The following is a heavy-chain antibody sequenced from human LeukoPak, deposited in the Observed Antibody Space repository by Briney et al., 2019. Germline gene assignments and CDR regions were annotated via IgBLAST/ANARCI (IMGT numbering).Heavy chain of an antibody. J-gene: IGHJ4*02. CDR1: GGTFSSYA. D-gene: IGHD3-10*01. CDR2: IIPIFGTA. CDR3: ARDQYDYGSDPYYFDY. Sequence: SVKVSCKASGGTFSSYAISWVRQAPGQGLEWMGGIIPIFGTADYAQKFQGRVTITADESTSTAYMELSSLRSEDTAVYYCARDQYDYGSDPYYFDYWGQGTLVTVSS. V-gene: IGHV1-69*13.